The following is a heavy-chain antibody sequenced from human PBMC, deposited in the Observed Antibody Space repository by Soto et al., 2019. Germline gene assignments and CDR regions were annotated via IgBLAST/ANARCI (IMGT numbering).Heavy chain of an antibody. CDR3: ARESEDLTSNFDY. Sequence: GGSLKLSCAASGLTFTRYSMNWVRQAPGKGLEWVSSISSTTNYIYYGDSMKGRFTISRDNAKNSLYLEMNSLRAEDTAVYYCARESEDLTSNFDYWGQGTLVTVSS. J-gene: IGHJ4*02. CDR1: GLTFTRYS. V-gene: IGHV3-21*06. CDR2: ISSTTNYI.